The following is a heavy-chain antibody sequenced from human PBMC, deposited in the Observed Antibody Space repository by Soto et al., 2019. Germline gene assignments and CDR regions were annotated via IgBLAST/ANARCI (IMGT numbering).Heavy chain of an antibody. Sequence: PSETLSLTCTLSGGSMSSGDNHWAWIRQPPGKGLEWIGYILYSGSTYYNPSLRSRITISRDTSKNQFSLKLSSVTAADTAVYYCARDRFCSTSGCHLGFDVWGQGTTVTVSS. D-gene: IGHD2-2*01. CDR1: GGSMSSGDNH. CDR2: ILYSGST. V-gene: IGHV4-30-4*01. CDR3: ARDRFCSTSGCHLGFDV. J-gene: IGHJ6*02.